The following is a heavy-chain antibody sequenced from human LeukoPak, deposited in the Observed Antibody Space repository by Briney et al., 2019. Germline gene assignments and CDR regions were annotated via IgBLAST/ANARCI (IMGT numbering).Heavy chain of an antibody. Sequence: GGSLRLSCAASGFAFKNAWMSWVRQTPGRGLEWGSYISIRGSTIYYADSVKGRFTISRDNANNSLYLQMNSLRAEDTVVYYCAREGGEWELLRTFDYWGQGTLVTVSS. J-gene: IGHJ4*02. V-gene: IGHV3-48*03. CDR1: GFAFKNAW. CDR2: ISIRGSTI. CDR3: AREGGEWELLRTFDY. D-gene: IGHD1-26*01.